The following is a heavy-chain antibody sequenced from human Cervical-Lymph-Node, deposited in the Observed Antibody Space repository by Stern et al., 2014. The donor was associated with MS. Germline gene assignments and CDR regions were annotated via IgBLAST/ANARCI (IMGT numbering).Heavy chain of an antibody. D-gene: IGHD6-19*01. V-gene: IGHV1-46*01. CDR3: AREVAAHRLGMMDV. Sequence: VQLVQSGAEVKKPGASVKVSCKASGYTFTNYYMHWVRQAPGKGLEWIGLINPSGGSTSYAQKFQGRVTMTRDTSTSTVYMELSSLRSEDTAVYYCAREVAAHRLGMMDVWGQGTTVTVSS. CDR1: GYTFTNYY. CDR2: INPSGGST. J-gene: IGHJ6*02.